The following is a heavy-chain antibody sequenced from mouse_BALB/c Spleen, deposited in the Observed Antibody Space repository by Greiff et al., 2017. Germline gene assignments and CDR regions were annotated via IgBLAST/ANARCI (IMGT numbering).Heavy chain of an antibody. J-gene: IGHJ3*01. Sequence: DVMLVESGGGLVQPGGSLKLSCAASGFTFSSYTMSWVRQTPEKRLEWVAYISNGGGSTYYPDTVKGRFTISRDNAKNTLYLQMSSLKSEDTAMYYCARGDYDGTFAYWGQGTLVTVSA. CDR1: GFTFSSYT. CDR2: ISNGGGST. D-gene: IGHD2-4*01. CDR3: ARGDYDGTFAY. V-gene: IGHV5-12-2*01.